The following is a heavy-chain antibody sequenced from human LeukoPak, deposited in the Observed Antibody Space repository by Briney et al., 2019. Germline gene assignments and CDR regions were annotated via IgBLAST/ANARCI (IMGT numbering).Heavy chain of an antibody. J-gene: IGHJ4*02. CDR2: FSGSGSST. Sequence: GGSLRLSCAASGFTFSSYAMNWARQAPGKGLEWVSSFSGSGSSTFYADSVKGRFTISRDNSKNTLYLQMNSMRAEDTAIYYCAKGLGSNWYFFDYWGQGTLVTVSS. CDR3: AKGLGSNWYFFDY. CDR1: GFTFSSYA. V-gene: IGHV3-23*01. D-gene: IGHD6-13*01.